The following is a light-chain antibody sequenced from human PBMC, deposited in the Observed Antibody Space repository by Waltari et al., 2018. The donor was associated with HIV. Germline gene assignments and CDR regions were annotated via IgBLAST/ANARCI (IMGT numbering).Light chain of an antibody. J-gene: IGKJ1*01. CDR2: GTS. Sequence: VLTQSPGTLSLSPGERATLSCRASRMVGSTYFGWYQQKSGQPPRLLVYGTSNRVAGIPDRFSGSGSGTDFTLTISRLEPEDSAVYYCQEFDDDSWSFGHGTKVEI. CDR3: QEFDDDSWS. CDR1: RMVGSTY. V-gene: IGKV3-20*01.